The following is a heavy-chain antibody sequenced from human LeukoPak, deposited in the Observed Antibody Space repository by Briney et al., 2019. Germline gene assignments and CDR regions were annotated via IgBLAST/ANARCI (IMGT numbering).Heavy chain of an antibody. J-gene: IGHJ3*02. CDR1: EYTFTSYY. CDR2: INPSDGST. D-gene: IGHD1-26*01. CDR3: AREWELLAFDI. V-gene: IGHV1-46*01. Sequence: ASVKVSCKASEYTFTSYYIHLVRQAPGQGFEWMAIINPSDGSTTNSQKLQGRVTMTTDTSTSTAYMELRSLRSDDTAVYYCAREWELLAFDIWGQGTMVTVSS.